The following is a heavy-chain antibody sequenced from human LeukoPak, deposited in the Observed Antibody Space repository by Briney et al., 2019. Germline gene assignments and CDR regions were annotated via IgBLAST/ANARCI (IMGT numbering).Heavy chain of an antibody. Sequence: PSQILSLTCTVSGGSISSGNYYWSWIRQPAGKGLEWIGRIYSSGSTNYNPSLKSRVAISEDTSKNQFSLKLTSVTAADTAVYYCARDHAAFDYWGQGTLVTVFS. J-gene: IGHJ4*02. CDR3: ARDHAAFDY. D-gene: IGHD2-15*01. V-gene: IGHV4-61*02. CDR2: IYSSGST. CDR1: GGSISSGNYY.